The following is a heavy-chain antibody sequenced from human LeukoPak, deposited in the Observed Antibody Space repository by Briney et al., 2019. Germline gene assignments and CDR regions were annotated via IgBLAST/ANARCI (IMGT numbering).Heavy chain of an antibody. J-gene: IGHJ4*02. D-gene: IGHD6-19*01. Sequence: GGSLRLSCAASGFTFSTYWMTWVRQAPGKGLEWVAVIWYDGSNKYYADSVKGRFTISRDNAKNSLYLQMNSLRAEDTAVYYCARGAFPGYSSGWYGSVGYWGQGTLVTISS. CDR1: GFTFSTYW. CDR3: ARGAFPGYSSGWYGSVGY. V-gene: IGHV3-33*08. CDR2: IWYDGSNK.